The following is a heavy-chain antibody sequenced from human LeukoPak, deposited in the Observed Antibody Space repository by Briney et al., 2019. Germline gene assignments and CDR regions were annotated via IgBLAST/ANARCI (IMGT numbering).Heavy chain of an antibody. CDR3: ARGPLDPFNFDY. J-gene: IGHJ4*02. CDR2: IYYSGST. CDR1: GGSISSYY. Sequence: PSETLSLTCTVSGGSISSYYWSWIRQPPGQGLEWIRYIYYSGSTNYNHSLKSRVTISVDTSKNQFSLKLSSVTAADTAVYYCARGPLDPFNFDYWGQGTLVTVSS. V-gene: IGHV4-59*01.